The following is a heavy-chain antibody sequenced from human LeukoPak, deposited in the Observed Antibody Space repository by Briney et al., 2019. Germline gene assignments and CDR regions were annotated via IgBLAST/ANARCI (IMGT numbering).Heavy chain of an antibody. J-gene: IGHJ4*02. CDR3: AKDIGLRYSSSWSPFDY. D-gene: IGHD6-13*01. CDR1: GFTFDDYA. CDR2: ISWNSGSI. V-gene: IGHV3-9*01. Sequence: PGGSLRLSCAASGFTFDDYAMHWVRQAPGKGLEWVSGISWNSGSIGYADSVKGRFTISRDNAKNSLYLQMNSLRAEDTALYYCAKDIGLRYSSSWSPFDYWGQGTLVTVSS.